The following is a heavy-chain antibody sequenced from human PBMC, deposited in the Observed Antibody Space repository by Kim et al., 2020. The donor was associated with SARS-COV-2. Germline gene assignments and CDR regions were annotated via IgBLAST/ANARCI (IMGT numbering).Heavy chain of an antibody. V-gene: IGHV3-30*04. J-gene: IGHJ6*02. CDR2: ISYDGSNK. Sequence: GGSLRLSCAASGFTFSSYAMHWVRQAPGKGLEWVAVISYDGSNKYYADSVKGRFTISRDNSKNTLYLQMNSLRAEDTAVYYCARICPRCRYYGMDVWGQGTTVTVSS. CDR1: GFTFSSYA. CDR3: ARICPRCRYYGMDV.